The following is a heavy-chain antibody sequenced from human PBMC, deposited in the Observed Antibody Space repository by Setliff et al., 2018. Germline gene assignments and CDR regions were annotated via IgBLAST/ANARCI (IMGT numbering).Heavy chain of an antibody. D-gene: IGHD1-1*01. V-gene: IGHV3-23*01. CDR2: ISAGGGST. CDR1: GFSFSSYA. CDR3: AKTRGSNWNFFYYMDV. Sequence: GGSLRLSCAASGFSFSSYAMIWVRQAPGKGLEWVSAISAGGGSTYSADSVKGRFTISRDNSKNTLYLQMNSLRAEDTAVYYCAKTRGSNWNFFYYMDVWGKGTTVTVSS. J-gene: IGHJ6*03.